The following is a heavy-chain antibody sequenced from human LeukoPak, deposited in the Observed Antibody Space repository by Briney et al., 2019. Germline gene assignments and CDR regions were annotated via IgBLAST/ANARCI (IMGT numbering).Heavy chain of an antibody. CDR3: ARQPGTGGINL. Sequence: TSETLSLTCSVSGGSISSYIWSWIRQPPGKGLEWIGYIYTSGGTDYNPSLKSRVTISVDRSKNQFSLKLNSVTAADTAFYYCARQPGTGGINLWGQGTLVTVSS. V-gene: IGHV4-4*09. J-gene: IGHJ4*02. D-gene: IGHD3-16*01. CDR2: IYTSGGT. CDR1: GGSISSYI.